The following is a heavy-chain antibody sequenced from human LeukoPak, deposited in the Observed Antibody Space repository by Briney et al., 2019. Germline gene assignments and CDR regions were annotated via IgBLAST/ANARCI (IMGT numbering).Heavy chain of an antibody. D-gene: IGHD3-16*02. CDR3: AKEYYDYVWGSYRYYFDY. J-gene: IGHJ4*02. V-gene: IGHV1-8*01. Sequence: ASVKVSCKASEYTFTSYDINWVRQATGQGLEWMGWMNPNSGNTGYAQKFQGRVTMTRNTSISTAYMELSSLRSEDTAVYYCAKEYYDYVWGSYRYYFDYWGQGTLVTVSS. CDR2: MNPNSGNT. CDR1: EYTFTSYD.